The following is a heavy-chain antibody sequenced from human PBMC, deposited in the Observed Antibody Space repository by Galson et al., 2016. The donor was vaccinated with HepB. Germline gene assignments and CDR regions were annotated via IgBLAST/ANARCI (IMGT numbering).Heavy chain of an antibody. V-gene: IGHV3-21*01. CDR2: ISSSSTYI. Sequence: SLRLSCAASGFTFRSYAMNWVRQAPGKGLEWVSSISSSSTYIYYADSVKGRFTISRDNAKNSLYLQMNSLRAEDTAACYCARADSVFDYWGQGTLVTVSS. CDR3: ARADSVFDY. J-gene: IGHJ4*02. CDR1: GFTFRSYA. D-gene: IGHD2-15*01.